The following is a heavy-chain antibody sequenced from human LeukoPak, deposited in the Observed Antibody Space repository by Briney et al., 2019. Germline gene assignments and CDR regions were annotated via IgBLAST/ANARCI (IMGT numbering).Heavy chain of an antibody. CDR2: ISAYNGNT. V-gene: IGHV1-18*01. D-gene: IGHD6-19*01. CDR3: ARGIAVAGGYYYYYMDV. J-gene: IGHJ6*03. CDR1: GYTFTSYG. Sequence: GASVKVSCKASGYTFTSYGISWVRQAPGQGLEWMGWISAYNGNTNYAQKFQGRVTMTTDTSTSTAYMELRSLRSDDTAVYYCARGIAVAGGYYYYYMDVWGKGTTVTVSS.